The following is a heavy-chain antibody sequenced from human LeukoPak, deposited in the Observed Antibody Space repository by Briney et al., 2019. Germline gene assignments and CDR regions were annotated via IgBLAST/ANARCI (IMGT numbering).Heavy chain of an antibody. V-gene: IGHV4-31*03. CDR1: GGSISSGGYY. CDR3: ARGSDYMMFQGGPLDY. Sequence: PSQTLSLTCTVSGGSISSGGYYWSWIRQHPGKGLEWIGYIYYSGSTYYNPSLKSRVTISVDTSKNQFSLKLSSVTAADTAVYYCARGSDYMMFQGGPLDYWGQGTLVTVSS. D-gene: IGHD4-11*01. CDR2: IYYSGST. J-gene: IGHJ4*02.